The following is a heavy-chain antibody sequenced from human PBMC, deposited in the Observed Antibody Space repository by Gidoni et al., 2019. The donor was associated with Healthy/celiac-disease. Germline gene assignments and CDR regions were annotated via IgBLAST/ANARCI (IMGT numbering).Heavy chain of an antibody. CDR3: ARVGYCSGGSCYEGAFDI. D-gene: IGHD2-15*01. CDR1: GFTFSSYA. V-gene: IGHV3-13*01. J-gene: IGHJ3*02. CDR2: IGTAGDT. Sequence: EVQLVESGGGLVQPGGSLRLSCAASGFTFSSYAMHWVRHATGKGLEWVSAIGTAGDTYYPGSVKGRFTISRENAKNSLYLQMNSLRAGDTAVYYCARVGYCSGGSCYEGAFDIWGQGTMVTVSS.